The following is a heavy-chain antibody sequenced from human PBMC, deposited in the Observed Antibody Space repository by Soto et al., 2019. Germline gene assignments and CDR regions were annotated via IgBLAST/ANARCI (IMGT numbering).Heavy chain of an antibody. CDR3: AGPRYSSQDY. D-gene: IGHD5-18*01. CDR1: GFTFSTYA. CDR2: ISGSGGGT. V-gene: IGHV3-23*01. J-gene: IGHJ4*02. Sequence: EVQLLESGGGLVQPGGSLRLSCAASGFTFSTYALSWVRQAPGKGLEWVSAISGSGGGTDYADSVKGRFTISRDNSKNTLFLQMDNLRVEDTAIYYCAGPRYSSQDYWGQGTLVTVSP.